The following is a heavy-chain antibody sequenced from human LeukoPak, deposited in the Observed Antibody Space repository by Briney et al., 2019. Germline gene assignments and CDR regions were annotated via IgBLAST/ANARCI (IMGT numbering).Heavy chain of an antibody. Sequence: GGSLRLSCAASGFIVSSCYMYWVRQAPGKGLVWVSHINSDGSWTSYADSVKGRFTISKDNAKNTVYLQMNSLRAEDTAVYYCVSFYETYWGRGTLVTVSS. CDR3: VSFYETY. J-gene: IGHJ4*02. CDR2: INSDGSWT. D-gene: IGHD2/OR15-2a*01. CDR1: GFIVSSCY. V-gene: IGHV3-74*01.